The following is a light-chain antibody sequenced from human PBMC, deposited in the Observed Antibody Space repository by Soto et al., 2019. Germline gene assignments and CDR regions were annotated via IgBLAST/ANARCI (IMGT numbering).Light chain of an antibody. CDR2: EVN. V-gene: IGLV2-8*01. J-gene: IGLJ3*02. Sequence: QSALTQPPSASGSPGQSVTISCTGTSSDIGGYNFVSWYQQHPGKAPKLMIDEVNKRPSGVPDRFSGSKSGNTASLTISGLQAEDEADYYCCSYAGSYTWVFGGGTKLTVL. CDR3: CSYAGSYTWV. CDR1: SSDIGGYNF.